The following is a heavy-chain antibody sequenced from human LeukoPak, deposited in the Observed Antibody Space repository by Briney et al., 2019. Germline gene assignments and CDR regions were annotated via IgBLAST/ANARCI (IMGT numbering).Heavy chain of an antibody. CDR3: ARDRGYFDWLLPNDY. J-gene: IGHJ4*02. Sequence: GGSLRLSCAASGFTFSSYSMNWVRQAPGKGLEWVSSISSSSSYIYYADSVKGRFTISRDNAKNSLYLQMNSLRAEDTAVYYCARDRGYFDWLLPNDYWGQGTLVTVSS. CDR2: ISSSSSYI. D-gene: IGHD3-9*01. CDR1: GFTFSSYS. V-gene: IGHV3-21*01.